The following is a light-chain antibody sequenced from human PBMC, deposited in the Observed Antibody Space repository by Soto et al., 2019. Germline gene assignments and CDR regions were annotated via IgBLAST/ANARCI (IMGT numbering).Light chain of an antibody. J-gene: IGKJ1*01. CDR1: QTITRW. V-gene: IGKV1-5*01. CDR3: QKYNSYSWT. Sequence: IQLTQSPSTLSASVGDRVTITCRASQTITRWMAWYQQKTGKAPKLLIYDASTLESGVPSRLRGSRSGTESNLTISRLQPDDFATYYCQKYNSYSWTCGQGTKVDIK. CDR2: DAS.